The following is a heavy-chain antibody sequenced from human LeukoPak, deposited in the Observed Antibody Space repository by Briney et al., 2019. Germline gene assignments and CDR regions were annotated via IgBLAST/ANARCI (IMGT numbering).Heavy chain of an antibody. D-gene: IGHD2-15*01. CDR2: IIPIFGTA. CDR1: GGTFSSYA. J-gene: IGHJ6*02. CDR3: TRDRKYCSGGSCYPPELYYYYGMDV. Sequence: SVKVSCKASGGTFSSYAISWVRQAPGQGLEWMGGIIPIFGTANYAQKFQGRVTITADESTSTAYMELSSLRSEDTAVYYCTRDRKYCSGGSCYPPELYYYYGMDVWGQGTTVTVSS. V-gene: IGHV1-69*13.